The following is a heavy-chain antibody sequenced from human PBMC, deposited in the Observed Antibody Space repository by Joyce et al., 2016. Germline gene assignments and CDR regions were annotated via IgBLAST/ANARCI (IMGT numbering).Heavy chain of an antibody. V-gene: IGHV4-38-2*01. D-gene: IGHD1-26*01. J-gene: IGHJ4*02. Sequence: QVQLQESGPGVARPSETLSLTCVVSGYSISSGYYWGWIRQPPGKGLEWIGITYHRGTTCYNPSLKSRVTILVDTSKNQFSLELTSVTAADTAVYYCARVRRVGGSYFLGQGTLVTVSS. CDR2: TYHRGTT. CDR1: GYSISSGYY. CDR3: ARVRRVGGSYF.